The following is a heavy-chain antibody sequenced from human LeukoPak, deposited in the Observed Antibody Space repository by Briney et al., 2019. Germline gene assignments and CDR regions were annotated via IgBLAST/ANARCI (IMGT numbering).Heavy chain of an antibody. CDR2: ISGSGGST. D-gene: IGHD6-6*01. Sequence: PGGSLRLSCAASGFTFSSYAMSWVRQAPGKGLEWVSAISGSGGSTYYADSVKGRFTISRDNSKNTLYLQMNSLRAEDTAVYYCAKVLKSTAAGPYYFDYWGQGTLVTVSS. CDR3: AKVLKSTAAGPYYFDY. CDR1: GFTFSSYA. V-gene: IGHV3-23*01. J-gene: IGHJ4*02.